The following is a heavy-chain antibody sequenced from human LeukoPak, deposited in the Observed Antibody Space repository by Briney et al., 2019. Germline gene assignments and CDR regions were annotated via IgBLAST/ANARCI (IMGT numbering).Heavy chain of an antibody. J-gene: IGHJ4*02. Sequence: PGGSLRLSCAASGFTFSSYSMNWVRQAPGEGLEWVSYISSSGGTINYADSVKGRFTISRDNAKNSRYLQMNSLRVEDTAVYYCARDRFYGSGSYAHFDYWGQGTLITVSS. CDR2: ISSSGGTI. D-gene: IGHD3-10*01. V-gene: IGHV3-48*04. CDR3: ARDRFYGSGSYAHFDY. CDR1: GFTFSSYS.